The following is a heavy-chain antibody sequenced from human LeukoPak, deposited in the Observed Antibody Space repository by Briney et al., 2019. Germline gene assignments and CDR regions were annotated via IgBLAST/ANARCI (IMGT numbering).Heavy chain of an antibody. CDR1: GYTFTCYY. CDR3: ASPVWFGELLPSV. CDR2: INPNSGGT. J-gene: IGHJ6*02. Sequence: ASVKVSCKASGYTFTCYYMHWVRQAPGQGREWMGWINPNSGGTNYAQKFQGRVTMTRDTSISTAYMELSRLRSDDTAVYYCASPVWFGELLPSVWGQGTTVTVSS. V-gene: IGHV1-2*02. D-gene: IGHD3-10*01.